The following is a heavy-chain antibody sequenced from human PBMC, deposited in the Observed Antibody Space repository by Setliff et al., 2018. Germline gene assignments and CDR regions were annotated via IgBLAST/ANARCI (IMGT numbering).Heavy chain of an antibody. J-gene: IGHJ4*02. CDR3: AKERYFDWFFEN. D-gene: IGHD3-9*01. CDR2: IYTSGST. Sequence: SETLSLTCTVSGGSVSSGSYYWSWIRQPAGKGLEWIGRIYTSGSTNYNPSLKSRATISIDKSKNHFSLRVTSVTAADTAVYYCAKERYFDWFFENWGQGTLVTVSS. V-gene: IGHV4-61*02. CDR1: GGSVSSGSYY.